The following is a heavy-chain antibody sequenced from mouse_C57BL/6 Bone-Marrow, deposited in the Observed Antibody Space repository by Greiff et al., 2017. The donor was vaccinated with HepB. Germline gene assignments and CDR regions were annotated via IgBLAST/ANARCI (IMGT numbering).Heavy chain of an antibody. CDR3: ARHTGSTMITGAWFAY. J-gene: IGHJ3*01. D-gene: IGHD2-4*01. V-gene: IGHV5-6*01. CDR2: ISSGGSYT. CDR1: GLTFSSYG. Sequence: EVHLVESGGDLVKPGGSLKLSCAASGLTFSSYGMSWVRQTPDKRLEWVATISSGGSYTYYPDSVKGRFTISRDNAKNTLYLQMSSLKSEDTAMYYCARHTGSTMITGAWFAYWGQGTLVTVSA.